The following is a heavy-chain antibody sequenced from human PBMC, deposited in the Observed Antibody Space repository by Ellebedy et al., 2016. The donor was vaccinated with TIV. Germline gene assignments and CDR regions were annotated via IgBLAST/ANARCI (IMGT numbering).Heavy chain of an antibody. V-gene: IGHV3-23*01. J-gene: IGHJ4*02. CDR2: ISNSGDAT. CDR3: AKEPGYSSRE. Sequence: GGSLRLXXATSGFTFSSSAMVWVRQTPGKGLEWVSAISNSGDATPYADSVKGRFTISRDNSKNRVYLQMSSLRAEDTAVYYCAKEPGYSSREWGQGTQVTVSS. D-gene: IGHD6-19*01. CDR1: GFTFSSSA.